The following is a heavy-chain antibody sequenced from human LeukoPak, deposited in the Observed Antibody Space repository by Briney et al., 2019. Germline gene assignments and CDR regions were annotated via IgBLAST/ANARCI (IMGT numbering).Heavy chain of an antibody. V-gene: IGHV3-53*01. J-gene: IGHJ6*02. Sequence: GGSLRLSCAASGFSVSSNYMTWVRQAPGKGLEWVSVIYTGGNTYYADSVKGRFTISRDNSKNTLYLQMNSLRAEDTAVYYCAREENDYGLDVWGQGTTVTVSS. CDR3: AREENDYGLDV. D-gene: IGHD1-1*01. CDR1: GFSVSSNY. CDR2: IYTGGNT.